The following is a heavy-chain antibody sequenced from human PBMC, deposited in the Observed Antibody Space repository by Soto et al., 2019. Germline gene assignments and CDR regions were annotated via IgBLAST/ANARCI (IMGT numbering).Heavy chain of an antibody. CDR1: GFTFSSYS. CDR2: ISSSSSYI. V-gene: IGHV3-21*01. Sequence: LRLSCAASGFTFSSYSMNWVRQAPGKGLEWVSSISSSSSYIYYADSVKGRFTISRDNAKNSLYLQMNSLRAEDTAVYYCARAGIAVLAGNYFDYWGQGTLVTVSS. J-gene: IGHJ4*02. CDR3: ARAGIAVLAGNYFDY. D-gene: IGHD6-19*01.